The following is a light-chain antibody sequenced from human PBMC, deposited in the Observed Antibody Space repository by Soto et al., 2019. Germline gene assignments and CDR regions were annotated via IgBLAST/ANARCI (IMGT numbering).Light chain of an antibody. V-gene: IGKV3-20*01. CDR1: QSVSSSY. CDR3: QQYGSSHLFT. CDR2: GAS. J-gene: IGKJ3*01. Sequence: EIVLTQSPGTLSLSPGERATLSCRASQSVSSSYLAWYQQKPGQAPRLLIYGASSRATGIPDRFSGSGSGTDFPLTISRLEPEDCAVYYCQQYGSSHLFTFGPGTKVDIK.